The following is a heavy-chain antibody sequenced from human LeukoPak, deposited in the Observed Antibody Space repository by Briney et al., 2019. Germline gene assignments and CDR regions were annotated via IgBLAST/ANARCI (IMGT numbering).Heavy chain of an antibody. J-gene: IGHJ6*02. Sequence: SETLSLTCTVSGGSISSSSYYWGWIRQPPGKGLEWIGSIYYSGSTYYNPSLKSRVTISVDTSKNQFSLKLSSVTAADTAVYYCARDSASYSSYYYYYGMDVWGQGTTVTVSS. CDR1: GGSISSSSYY. V-gene: IGHV4-39*07. D-gene: IGHD2-15*01. CDR2: IYYSGST. CDR3: ARDSASYSSYYYYYGMDV.